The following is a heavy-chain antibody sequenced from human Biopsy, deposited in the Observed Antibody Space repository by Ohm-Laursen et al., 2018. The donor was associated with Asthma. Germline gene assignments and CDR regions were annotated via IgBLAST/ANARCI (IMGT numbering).Heavy chain of an antibody. J-gene: IGHJ4*02. Sequence: GSSGKVSCKSLGGTFNTYVIGWVRQAPGHGLEWMGGINSVFGTTTYPQKFQDRVTITADDSTSTVYMELSSLRSEDTAVYYCARKAGSCISRACYSLDFWGQGTLVTVSS. CDR1: GGTFNTYV. CDR2: INSVFGTT. D-gene: IGHD2-15*01. V-gene: IGHV1-69*01. CDR3: ARKAGSCISRACYSLDF.